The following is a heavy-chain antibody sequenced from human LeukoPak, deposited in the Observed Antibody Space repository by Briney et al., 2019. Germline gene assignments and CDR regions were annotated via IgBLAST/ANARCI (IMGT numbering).Heavy chain of an antibody. CDR1: GFTLSSYS. D-gene: IGHD4-23*01. J-gene: IGHJ4*02. Sequence: PGGSLRLSCAASGFTLSSYSMNWVRQAPGKGLEWVSSISSSSSYIYYADSVKGRLTIPRDNAKNSLYLQMNSLRAEDTAVYYCASGGDYDGALDYWGQGTLVTVSS. CDR3: ASGGDYDGALDY. V-gene: IGHV3-21*01. CDR2: ISSSSSYI.